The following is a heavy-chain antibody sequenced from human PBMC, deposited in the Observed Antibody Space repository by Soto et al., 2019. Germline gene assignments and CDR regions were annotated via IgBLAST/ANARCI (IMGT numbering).Heavy chain of an antibody. CDR3: AKDTYYHDSSGYYVFDY. D-gene: IGHD3-22*01. CDR2: ISYDGTNK. J-gene: IGHJ4*02. Sequence: PGGSLRVSCATSDFTFSSYGIHWVPQAPGKGLEWVAVISYDGTNKQYGESVKGRFTMSRDNSKNTVHLQMNSLRVEDTAVYYCAKDTYYHDSSGYYVFDYWGQGT. CDR1: DFTFSSYG. V-gene: IGHV3-30*18.